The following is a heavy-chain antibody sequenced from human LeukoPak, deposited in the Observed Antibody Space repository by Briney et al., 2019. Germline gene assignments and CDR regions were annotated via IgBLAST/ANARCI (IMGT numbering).Heavy chain of an antibody. CDR2: IYFLGST. CDR3: ARTQEAGYRSGRYDSYYYYYMDV. J-gene: IGHJ6*03. Sequence: SETLSLTCTVSGGSISSHYWSWIRQPPGKGLEWIGYIYFLGSTNYNPSLKSRVTISVDMSKNQFSLKLPSVTAADTAVYYCARTQEAGYRSGRYDSYYYYYMDVWGKGTTVTISS. D-gene: IGHD6-19*01. V-gene: IGHV4-59*11. CDR1: GGSISSHY.